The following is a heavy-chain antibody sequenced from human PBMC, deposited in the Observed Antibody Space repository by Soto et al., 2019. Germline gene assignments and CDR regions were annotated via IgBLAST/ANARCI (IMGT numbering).Heavy chain of an antibody. CDR3: ARDPYQGDDSSGYYSYYFDY. CDR2: IWYDGSNK. Sequence: PGGSLRLSCAASGFTFSSYGMHWVRQAPGKGLEWVAVIWYDGSNKYYADSVKGRFTISRDNSKNTLYLQMNSLRAEDTAVYYCARDPYQGDDSSGYYSYYFDYWGQGTLVTVSS. CDR1: GFTFSSYG. V-gene: IGHV3-33*01. D-gene: IGHD3-22*01. J-gene: IGHJ4*02.